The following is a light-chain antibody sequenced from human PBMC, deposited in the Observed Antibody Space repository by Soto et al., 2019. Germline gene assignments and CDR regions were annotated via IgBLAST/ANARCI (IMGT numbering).Light chain of an antibody. CDR3: QQYHNWPGT. CDR2: GAS. V-gene: IGKV3-15*01. J-gene: IGKJ1*01. Sequence: EIVLTQSPGTLSVSPGERATLSCRASQSVSSKLAWYQQKPGQAPRLLFYGASTGATGIPARFSGSGSETEFTLSISSLQSEDFAVYYCQQYHNWPGTFRQGTKV. CDR1: QSVSSK.